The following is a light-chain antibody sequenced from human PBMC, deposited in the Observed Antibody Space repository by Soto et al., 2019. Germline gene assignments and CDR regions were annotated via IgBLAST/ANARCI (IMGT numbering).Light chain of an antibody. V-gene: IGKV3-11*01. CDR1: QSVSSY. CDR2: EAS. Sequence: EIVLTQSPATLSLSPGERATLSCRASQSVSSYVAWYQQKPGQPPRLLIYEASIRATDVPARFSGSGSGTDFTLTITSLQPEDFAVYYGQQRSNWPPTFTFGPGTKVDIK. J-gene: IGKJ3*01. CDR3: QQRSNWPPTFT.